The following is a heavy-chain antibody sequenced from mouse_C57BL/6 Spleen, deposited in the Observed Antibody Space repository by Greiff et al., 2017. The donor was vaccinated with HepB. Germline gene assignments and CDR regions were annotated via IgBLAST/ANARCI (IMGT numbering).Heavy chain of an antibody. V-gene: IGHV5-9-1*02. Sequence: EVQVVESGEGLVKPGGSLKLSCAASGFTFSSYAMSWVRQTPEKRLEWVAYISSGGDYIYYADTVKGRFTISRANARNTLYLQMSSLKSEDQAMYYCTREGTTVVLGVWGTGTTVTVSS. CDR3: TREGTTVVLGV. D-gene: IGHD1-1*01. CDR2: ISSGGDYI. CDR1: GFTFSSYA. J-gene: IGHJ1*03.